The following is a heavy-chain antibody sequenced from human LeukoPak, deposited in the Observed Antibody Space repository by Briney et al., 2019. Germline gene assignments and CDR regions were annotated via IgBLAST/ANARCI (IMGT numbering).Heavy chain of an antibody. V-gene: IGHV3-48*03. CDR2: ISSSGSTI. CDR1: GFTFSSYE. J-gene: IGHJ4*02. D-gene: IGHD1-26*01. Sequence: GGSLRLSCAASGFTFSSYEMNWVRQAPGKGLEWVSYISSSGSTIYYADSVKGRFTISRDNSKNTVSLQMESLRAEDTAVYYCARGGWESFDYWGQGTLVTVSS. CDR3: ARGGWESFDY.